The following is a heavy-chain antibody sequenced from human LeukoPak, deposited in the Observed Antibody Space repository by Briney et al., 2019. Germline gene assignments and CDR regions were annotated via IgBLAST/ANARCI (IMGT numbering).Heavy chain of an antibody. CDR1: GFTFSSYE. CDR3: ARAEGRLHTIFGVANWGYYYGMDV. J-gene: IGHJ6*02. V-gene: IGHV3-48*03. D-gene: IGHD3-3*01. Sequence: GGSLRLSCAASGFTFSSYEMNWVRQAPGKGLEWVSYLSSSGSTIYYADSVKGRFTISRDNAKNSLYLQMNSLRAEDTAVYYCARAEGRLHTIFGVANWGYYYGMDVWGQGTTVTVSS. CDR2: LSSSGSTI.